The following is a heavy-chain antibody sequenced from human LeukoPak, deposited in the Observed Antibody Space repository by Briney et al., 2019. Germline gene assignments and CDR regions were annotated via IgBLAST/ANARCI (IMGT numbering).Heavy chain of an antibody. D-gene: IGHD3-22*01. V-gene: IGHV3-21*01. CDR2: ISSSSTYT. CDR1: GFTLSSHN. J-gene: IGHJ4*02. CDR3: ARSKSYYDSRGFDS. Sequence: GGSLRLSCAASGFTLSSHNMNWVRQAPGKGLEWVSYISSSSTYTYYADSVKGRFTISRDNAKSSLYLQMNSLRAEDTAVYYCARSKSYYDSRGFDSWGQGTLVTVSS.